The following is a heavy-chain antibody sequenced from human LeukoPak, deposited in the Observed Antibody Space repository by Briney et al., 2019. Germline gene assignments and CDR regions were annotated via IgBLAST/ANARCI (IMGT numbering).Heavy chain of an antibody. CDR2: IYYTGKT. D-gene: IGHD1-26*01. V-gene: IGHV4-59*08. CDR1: GGSINDYY. J-gene: IGHJ5*01. Sequence: SETLSLTCTVSGGSINDYYWSWIRQSPEKGLECLAYIYYTGKTNYNPSLESRFTVSVDKSKNQVFLKLRSVTAADTAVYYCARQPGSFYEVGASDSWGQGTLVTVSS. CDR3: ARQPGSFYEVGASDS.